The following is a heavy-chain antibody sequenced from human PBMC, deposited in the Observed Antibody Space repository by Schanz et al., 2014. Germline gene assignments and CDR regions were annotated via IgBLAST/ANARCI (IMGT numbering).Heavy chain of an antibody. J-gene: IGHJ5*02. V-gene: IGHV4-59*12. CDR3: ARRSVSPSGNSYGYVVAWFDP. D-gene: IGHD5-18*01. CDR2: IYHSGST. Sequence: QVQLQESGPGLVKPSETLSLTCAVSGGSISSYYWSWIRQPPGKGLEWIGEIYHSGSTNYKPSLKSRVTISADNSKNQFSLKLRSVTAADTAVYYSARRSVSPSGNSYGYVVAWFDPWGQGTLVTVSS. CDR1: GGSISSYY.